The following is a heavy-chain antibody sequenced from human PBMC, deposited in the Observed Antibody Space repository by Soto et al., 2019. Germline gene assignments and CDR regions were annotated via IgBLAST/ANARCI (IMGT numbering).Heavy chain of an antibody. CDR1: GFSLNTSGVR. Sequence: SGPTLVNPTQTVTLTCTFSGFSLNTSGVRVGWIRQPPGKALEWLALIYWDDDKRFSPSLKTRLTISKDTSKNQVVLTMTNMDPVDTATYYCARIRWGRDGYNYFDYWGQGTLVTVSS. CDR2: IYWDDDK. CDR3: ARIRWGRDGYNYFDY. V-gene: IGHV2-5*02. D-gene: IGHD3-16*01. J-gene: IGHJ4*02.